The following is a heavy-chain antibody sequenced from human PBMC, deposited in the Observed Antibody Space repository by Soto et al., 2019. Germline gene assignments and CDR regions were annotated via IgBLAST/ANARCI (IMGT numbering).Heavy chain of an antibody. CDR2: INHSGST. Sequence: KTSETLSLTCAVYGGSFSGYYWSWIRQPPGKGLEWIGEINHSGSTNYNPSLKSRVTISVDTSKNQFSLKLSSVTAADTAVYYCARGWLPSPGYWGQGTLVTVSS. V-gene: IGHV4-34*01. CDR1: GGSFSGYY. D-gene: IGHD5-12*01. J-gene: IGHJ4*02. CDR3: ARGWLPSPGY.